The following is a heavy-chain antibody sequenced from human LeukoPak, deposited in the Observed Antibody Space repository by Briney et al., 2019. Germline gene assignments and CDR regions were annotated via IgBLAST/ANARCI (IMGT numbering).Heavy chain of an antibody. CDR2: ISGDGGST. CDR3: AKEIAAAGPTGYFQH. V-gene: IGHV3-43*02. D-gene: IGHD6-13*01. CDR1: GFTFDDYA. Sequence: GGSLRLSCAASGFTFDDYAMHWVRQAPGKGLEWVSLISGDGGSTYYADSVKGRFTISRDNSKNSLYLQMNSLRTEDTALYYCAKEIAAAGPTGYFQHWSQGTLVTVPS. J-gene: IGHJ1*01.